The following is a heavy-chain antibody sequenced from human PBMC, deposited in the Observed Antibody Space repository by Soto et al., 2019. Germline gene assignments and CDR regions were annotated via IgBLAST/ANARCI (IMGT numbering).Heavy chain of an antibody. V-gene: IGHV3-21*01. Sequence: PGGSLRLSCVASAFTFSTYSMSWVRQAPGKGLEWVSSISSSGNDRYYADSVKGRFTISRDNDENPLYLQMNSLRAEDTAVYYCANNWNSGGTCCPDYWGQGTLVTVSS. D-gene: IGHD2-15*01. J-gene: IGHJ4*02. CDR2: ISSSGNDR. CDR3: ANNWNSGGTCCPDY. CDR1: AFTFSTYS.